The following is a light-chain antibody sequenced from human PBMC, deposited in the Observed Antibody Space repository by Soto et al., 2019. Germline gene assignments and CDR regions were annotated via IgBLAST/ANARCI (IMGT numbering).Light chain of an antibody. J-gene: IGLJ3*02. CDR1: SSDVGAYNY. Sequence: QSALTQPPSASGSPGQSVTISCTGTSSDVGAYNYVSWYQQHAGKAPKLVIYEVTKRPSGVPDRFSGYKSANTASLTVSGLQAEDEADYSCSTFASSNTWVFGGGTKVTVL. CDR2: EVT. V-gene: IGLV2-8*01. CDR3: STFASSNTWV.